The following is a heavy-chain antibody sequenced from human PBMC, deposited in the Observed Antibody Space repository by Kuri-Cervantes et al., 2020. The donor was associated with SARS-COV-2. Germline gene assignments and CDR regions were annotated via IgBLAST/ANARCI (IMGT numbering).Heavy chain of an antibody. D-gene: IGHD3-3*01. CDR3: ARGVYDFWSGDLVSYYYYMDV. CDR1: GGSISSHY. V-gene: IGHV4-59*11. Sequence: SETLSLTCTVSGGSISSHYWSWTRQPPGKGLEWIGYIYYSGSTNYNPSLKSRVTISVDTSKNQFSLKLSSVTAADTAVYYCARGVYDFWSGDLVSYYYYMDVWGKGTTGTSP. CDR2: IYYSGST. J-gene: IGHJ6*03.